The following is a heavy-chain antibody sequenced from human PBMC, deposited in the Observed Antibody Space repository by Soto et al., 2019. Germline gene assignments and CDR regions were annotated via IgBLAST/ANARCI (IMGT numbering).Heavy chain of an antibody. J-gene: IGHJ5*02. Sequence: SETLSLTCTVSGGSISSGGYYWSWIRQHPGKGLEWIGYIYYSGSTYYNPSLKSRVTISVDTSKNQFSLKLSSVTAADTAVYYCAREKAARFGWFDPWGQGTLVPVSS. CDR1: GGSISSGGYY. V-gene: IGHV4-31*03. D-gene: IGHD6-6*01. CDR2: IYYSGST. CDR3: AREKAARFGWFDP.